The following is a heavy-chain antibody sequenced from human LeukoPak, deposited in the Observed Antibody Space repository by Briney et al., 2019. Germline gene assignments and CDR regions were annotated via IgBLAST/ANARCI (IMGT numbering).Heavy chain of an antibody. J-gene: IGHJ4*02. V-gene: IGHV3-30*18. CDR2: ISYDGSNK. Sequence: HAGGSLRLSCAASGFTFSSYGMPWVRQAPGKGLEWVAVISYDGSNKYYADSVKGRFTISRDNSKNTLYLQMNSLRAEDTCVYYCAKGSDYPDNWGQGTLVTVSS. CDR3: AKGSDYPDN. CDR1: GFTFSSYG.